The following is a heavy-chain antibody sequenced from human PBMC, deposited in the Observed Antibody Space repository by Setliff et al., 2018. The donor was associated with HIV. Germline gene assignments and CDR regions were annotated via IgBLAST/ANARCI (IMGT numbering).Heavy chain of an antibody. V-gene: IGHV3-49*04. Sequence: SCAASRCNFSNYWMSWVRQAPGKGLAWIGFIRSKIFGGTPEYGASVQGRFTISRDDSKNTLSLQMNRLRADDTAVYYCVRGPQFTPHWGQGTLVTVSS. CDR2: IRSKIFGGTP. D-gene: IGHD3-16*01. J-gene: IGHJ4*02. CDR1: RCNFSNYW. CDR3: VRGPQFTPH.